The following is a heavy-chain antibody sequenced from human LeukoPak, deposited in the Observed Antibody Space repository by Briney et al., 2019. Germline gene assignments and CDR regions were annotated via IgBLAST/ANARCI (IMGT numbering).Heavy chain of an antibody. V-gene: IGHV4-4*07. CDR1: GGSISSYY. Sequence: SETLSLTCTVSGGSISSYYWSWIRQPAGKGLEWIGRIYTSGSTNYNPSLKSRVTMSVDTSKNQFSLKLSSVTAADTAVYYCARDLRRAGYYCMDVWGKGTTVTVSS. CDR2: IYTSGST. CDR3: ARDLRRAGYYCMDV. J-gene: IGHJ6*03.